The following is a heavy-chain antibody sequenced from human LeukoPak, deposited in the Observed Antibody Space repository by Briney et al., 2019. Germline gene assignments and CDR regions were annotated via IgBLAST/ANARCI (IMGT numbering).Heavy chain of an antibody. J-gene: IGHJ4*02. V-gene: IGHV4-34*01. CDR1: GGSFSGYY. CDR2: INHSGST. CDR3: ARNSYGWLPFDY. D-gene: IGHD5-18*01. Sequence: SETLSLTCAVYGGSFSGYYWSWIRQPPGKGLEWIGEINHSGSTNYNPSLKSRVTISVDTSKNQFSLKLSSVTAADTAVYYCARNSYGWLPFDYWGQGTLVTVSS.